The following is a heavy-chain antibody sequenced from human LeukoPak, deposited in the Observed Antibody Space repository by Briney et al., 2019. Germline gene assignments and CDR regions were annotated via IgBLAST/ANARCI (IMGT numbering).Heavy chain of an antibody. Sequence: SETLSLTCTVSGGSISSGGYYWSWIRQHPGKGLEWIGYIYYSGSTYYNPSLKGRVTISVDTSKNQFSLKLSSVTAADTAVYYCARAPYYYDSSGSPGDAFDIWGQGTMVTVSS. J-gene: IGHJ3*02. D-gene: IGHD3-22*01. V-gene: IGHV4-31*03. CDR1: GGSISSGGYY. CDR3: ARAPYYYDSSGSPGDAFDI. CDR2: IYYSGST.